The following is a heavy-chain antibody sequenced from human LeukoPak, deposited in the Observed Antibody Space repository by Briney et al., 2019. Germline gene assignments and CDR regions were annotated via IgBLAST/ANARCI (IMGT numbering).Heavy chain of an antibody. Sequence: GGSLKLSCSASRFSFFCFAMHWVRQASGKGLEWIGRIRTKGNSYATAYGASVQGRFTIARNDSENTAYLQMNSLKIEDTAVYYCARLGVATVTPGTRNFDYWGQGTLGTVSS. CDR1: RFSFFCFA. J-gene: IGHJ4*02. V-gene: IGHV3-73*01. CDR2: IRTKGNSYAT. CDR3: ARLGVATVTPGTRNFDY. D-gene: IGHD4-17*01.